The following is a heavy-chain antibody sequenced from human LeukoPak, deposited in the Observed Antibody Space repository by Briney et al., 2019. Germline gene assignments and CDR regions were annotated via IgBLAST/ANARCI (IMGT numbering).Heavy chain of an antibody. J-gene: IGHJ4*02. CDR1: GGSFSGYY. V-gene: IGHV4-34*01. D-gene: IGHD6-13*01. CDR3: ARVHIAAAGNYFDY. CDR2: INHSGST. Sequence: PSETLSLTCAVYGGSFSGYYWSWIRQPPGKGLEWIGEINHSGSTNYNPSLKSRVTISVDTSKNQFSLKLSSVTAADTAVYYCARVHIAAAGNYFDYWAREPWSPSPQ.